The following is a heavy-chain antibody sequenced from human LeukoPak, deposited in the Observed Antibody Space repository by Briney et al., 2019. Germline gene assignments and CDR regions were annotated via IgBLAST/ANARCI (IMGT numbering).Heavy chain of an antibody. Sequence: SETLSLTCTVSGGSISSSSYYWGWIRQPPGKGLEWIGSIYYSGSTYYNPSLKSRVTMSVDTSKNQFSLKPSSVTAADTAVYYCARVVAGRCDYWGQGTLVTVSP. D-gene: IGHD6-19*01. J-gene: IGHJ4*02. V-gene: IGHV4-39*07. CDR3: ARVVAGRCDY. CDR2: IYYSGST. CDR1: GGSISSSSYY.